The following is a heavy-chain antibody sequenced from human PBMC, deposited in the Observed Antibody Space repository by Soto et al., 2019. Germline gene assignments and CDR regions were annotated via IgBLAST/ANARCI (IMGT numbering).Heavy chain of an antibody. V-gene: IGHV3-23*01. Sequence: EVQLLESGGGLVQPGGSLRLSCAASGFTFSSYAMNWVRQAPXKGLEWVSVISGSGGSTYYADSVKGRFTISRDNSKNTLXLQXNSLXAEDTAVYYCARRSSGWYFDYWGQGTLVTVSS. J-gene: IGHJ4*02. CDR2: ISGSGGST. D-gene: IGHD6-19*01. CDR1: GFTFSSYA. CDR3: ARRSSGWYFDY.